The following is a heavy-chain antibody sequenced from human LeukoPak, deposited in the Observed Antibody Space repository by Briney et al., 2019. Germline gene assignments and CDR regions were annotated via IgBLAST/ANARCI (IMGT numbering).Heavy chain of an antibody. CDR3: ATYRQVLLPFES. V-gene: IGHV3-23*01. CDR2: IFPSGGEI. J-gene: IGHJ4*02. D-gene: IGHD2-8*02. CDR1: GFTFGDYA. Sequence: PGGSLRLSCTASGFTFGDYAMTWVRQPPGKGLEWVSSIFPSGGEIHYADSVRGRFTISRDNSKSTLSLQMNSLRAEDTAIYYCATYRQVLLPFESWGQGTLVTVSS.